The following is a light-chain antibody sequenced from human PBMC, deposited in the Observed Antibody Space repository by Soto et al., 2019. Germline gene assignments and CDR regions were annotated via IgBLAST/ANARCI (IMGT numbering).Light chain of an antibody. CDR3: FSYAGSDTYV. CDR2: DVT. V-gene: IGLV2-11*01. CDR1: SSDVGGYNY. J-gene: IGLJ1*01. Sequence: QSALTQPRSVSGSPGQSVTISCTGTSSDVGGYNYVSWYQQHPGKAPKLMISDVTKRPSGVPDRFSGSKSGNTATLTISGLQAEYEADYYCFSYAGSDTYVFGVGTKLTVL.